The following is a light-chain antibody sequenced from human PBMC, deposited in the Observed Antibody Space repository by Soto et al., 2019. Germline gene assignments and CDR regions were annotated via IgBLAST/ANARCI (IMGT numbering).Light chain of an antibody. CDR1: QSIRYY. CDR3: QHHNRYSQT. J-gene: IGKJ1*01. CDR2: GAS. V-gene: IGKV1-5*01. Sequence: DIQLTQSPPTLSASVGDRVTITCRASQSIRYYLAWYQQMPGKAPKLLIYGASSLQSGVPSRFSGSGSGTECNLTISSLQPDDLATYFCQHHNRYSQTFGQGTKVEIK.